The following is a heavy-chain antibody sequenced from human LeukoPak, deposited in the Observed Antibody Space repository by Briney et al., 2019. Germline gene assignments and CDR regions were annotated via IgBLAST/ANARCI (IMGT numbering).Heavy chain of an antibody. Sequence: GASVKVSCKASGYTFTSYDINWVRQATGQGLEWMGWMNPNSGNTGYAQKFQGRVTITRNTSISTAYMELSSLRSEDTAVYYCARDPDRVVGALGGDAFDIWGQGTMVTVSS. CDR2: MNPNSGNT. V-gene: IGHV1-8*03. CDR1: GYTFTSYD. J-gene: IGHJ3*02. CDR3: ARDPDRVVGALGGDAFDI. D-gene: IGHD1-26*01.